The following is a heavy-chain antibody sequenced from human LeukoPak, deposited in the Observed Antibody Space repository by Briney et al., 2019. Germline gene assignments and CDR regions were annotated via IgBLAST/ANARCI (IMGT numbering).Heavy chain of an antibody. J-gene: IGHJ1*01. D-gene: IGHD1-1*01. V-gene: IGHV1-69*06. CDR1: GGTFSSYA. CDR3: ARDYTLTLGTTTYFQY. Sequence: SVKVSCKASGGTFSSYAISWVRQAPGQGLEWMGGIIPIFGTANYAQKFQGRVTITADKSTSTAYMELSSLRSEDTAVYYCARDYTLTLGTTTYFQYWGQGSLVTVSS. CDR2: IIPIFGTA.